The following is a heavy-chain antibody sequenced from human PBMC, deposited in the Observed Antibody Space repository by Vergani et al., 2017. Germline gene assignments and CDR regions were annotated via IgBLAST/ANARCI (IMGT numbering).Heavy chain of an antibody. V-gene: IGHV3-15*01. CDR1: GFTFSNAW. J-gene: IGHJ4*02. D-gene: IGHD3-22*01. CDR3: TTGLTYYYDSSGYQEFYDY. CDR2: IKSKTDGGTT. Sequence: VQLVESGGGVVQPGRSLRLSCAASGFTFSNAWMSWVRQAPGKGLEWVGRIKSKTDGGTTDYAAPVKGRFTISRDDSKNTLYLQMNSLKTEDTAVYYCTTGLTYYYDSSGYQEFYDYWGQGTLVTVSS.